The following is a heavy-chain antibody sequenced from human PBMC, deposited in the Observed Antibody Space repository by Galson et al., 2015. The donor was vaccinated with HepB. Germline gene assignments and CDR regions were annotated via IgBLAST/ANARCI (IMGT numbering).Heavy chain of an antibody. CDR1: GFTFSSYA. CDR2: ISYDGSNK. CDR3: ARVTNPHGLGYFDY. J-gene: IGHJ4*02. D-gene: IGHD2-8*01. Sequence: SLRLSCAASGFTFSSYAMHWVRQAPGKGLEWVAVISYDGSNKYYADSVKGRFTISRDNSKNTLYLQMNSLRAEDTAVYYCARVTNPHGLGYFDYWGQGTLVTVSS. V-gene: IGHV3-30*04.